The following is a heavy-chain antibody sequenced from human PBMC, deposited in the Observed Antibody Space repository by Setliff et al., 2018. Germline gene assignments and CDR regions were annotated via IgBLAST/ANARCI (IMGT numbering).Heavy chain of an antibody. D-gene: IGHD3-9*01. CDR2: INPNSGGR. J-gene: IGHJ3*01. CDR1: GGTFRDYY. Sequence: GASVKVSCKASGGTFRDYYIHWVRQAPGQGLEWMGWINPNSGGREYAEAFQGRVTMTGDTSVRTAFMELSGLTSDDTAVYYCAGPFDVGPYPRPIDGLDLWGQGTRVTVSS. V-gene: IGHV1-2*02. CDR3: AGPFDVGPYPRPIDGLDL.